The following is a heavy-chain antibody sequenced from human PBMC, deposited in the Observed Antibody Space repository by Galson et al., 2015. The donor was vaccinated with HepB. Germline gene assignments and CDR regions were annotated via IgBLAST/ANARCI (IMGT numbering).Heavy chain of an antibody. CDR1: GYNFATYW. V-gene: IGHV5-51*01. CDR3: ASLRGADPLGFDY. Sequence: QSGAEVKKPGESLKISCKASGYNFATYWIGWVRQMPGKGLEWMGIIYPGYSDTRYSPSFQGQVTISADKSISTAYLQWSSLKASDTAMYYCASLRGADPLGFDYWGQGTLVTVSS. J-gene: IGHJ4*02. CDR2: IYPGYSDT. D-gene: IGHD3-16*01.